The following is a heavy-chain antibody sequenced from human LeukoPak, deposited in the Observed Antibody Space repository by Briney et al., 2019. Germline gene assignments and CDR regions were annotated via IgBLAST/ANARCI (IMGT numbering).Heavy chain of an antibody. CDR2: VHYSGST. Sequence: SETLSLTCTVSGGSISTYYRSWIRQPPGKGLEWIGYVHYSGSTSYYPSLRSRVTISVDTSKNQLSLKLRSVTAADTAVYYCAREWSSFDYWGQGTLVTVSS. V-gene: IGHV4-59*01. CDR1: GGSISTYY. CDR3: AREWSSFDY. J-gene: IGHJ4*02. D-gene: IGHD2-15*01.